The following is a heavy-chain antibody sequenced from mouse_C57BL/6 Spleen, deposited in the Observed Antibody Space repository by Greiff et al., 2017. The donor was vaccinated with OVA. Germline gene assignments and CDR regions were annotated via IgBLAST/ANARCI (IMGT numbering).Heavy chain of an antibody. Sequence: QVQLQQPGAELVMPGASVKLSCKASGYTFTSYWMHWVKQRPGQGLEWIGEIDPSDSYTNYNQKFKGKATLTVDKSSSTAYMQLSSLTSEDSAVYYCARLGITTVDPYFDYWGQGTTLTVSS. J-gene: IGHJ2*01. CDR1: GYTFTSYW. V-gene: IGHV1-69*01. CDR3: ARLGITTVDPYFDY. CDR2: IDPSDSYT. D-gene: IGHD1-1*01.